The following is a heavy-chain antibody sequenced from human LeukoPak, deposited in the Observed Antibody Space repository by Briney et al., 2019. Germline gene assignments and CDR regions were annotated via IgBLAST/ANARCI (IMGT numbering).Heavy chain of an antibody. Sequence: GGSLRLSCAASGFTISNYWMSWVRQAPGKGLEWVAHIKQDGSQEYYVDSVKGRFTISRDSAKNSLYLQMNSLRAEDTAVYYCARGVPYDSWSGPHYSDYWGQGTLVTVSS. J-gene: IGHJ4*02. D-gene: IGHD3-3*01. CDR2: IKQDGSQE. V-gene: IGHV3-7*01. CDR3: ARGVPYDSWSGPHYSDY. CDR1: GFTISNYW.